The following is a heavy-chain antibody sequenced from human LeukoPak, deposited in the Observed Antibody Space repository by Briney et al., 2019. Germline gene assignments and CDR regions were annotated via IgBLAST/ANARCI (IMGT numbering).Heavy chain of an antibody. V-gene: IGHV4-59*01. CDR3: ARTSGSYYILPPDY. Sequence: PSETLSLTSSVSGGSISSYYWSWIRQPPGKGLEWIGYIYYSGSTNYNPSLKSRVTISVDTSKNQFSLKLSSVTAADTAVYYCARTSGSYYILPPDYWGQGTLVTVS. D-gene: IGHD1-26*01. CDR1: GGSISSYY. CDR2: IYYSGST. J-gene: IGHJ4*02.